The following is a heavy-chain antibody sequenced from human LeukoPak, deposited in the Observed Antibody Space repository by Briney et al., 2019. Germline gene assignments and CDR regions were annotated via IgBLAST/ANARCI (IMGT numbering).Heavy chain of an antibody. J-gene: IGHJ3*02. CDR2: FDPEDGET. Sequence: ASVKVSCKVSGYTLTELSMHWVRQAPGKGLEWMGGFDPEDGETIYAQKFQGRVTMTEDTSTDTAYMELSSLRSEDTAVYYCATDLTAPGNDAFDIWGQGTMVTVSS. CDR1: GYTLTELS. CDR3: ATDLTAPGNDAFDI. V-gene: IGHV1-24*01.